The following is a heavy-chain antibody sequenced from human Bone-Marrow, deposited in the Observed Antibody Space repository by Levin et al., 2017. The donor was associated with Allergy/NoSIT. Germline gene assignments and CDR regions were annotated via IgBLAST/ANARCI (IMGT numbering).Heavy chain of an antibody. D-gene: IGHD6-19*01. CDR2: ITALGDRI. CDR3: TKDEVWVNGWTLDY. CDR1: GFAFDAYA. Sequence: GGSLRLSCAASGFAFDAYAMSWVRQAPGKGLQWVSTITALGDRIFYADSVKGRFTISRDNANNMLYLQMNSLRADDTAVYYCTKDEVWVNGWTLDYWGQGTLVTFSS. J-gene: IGHJ4*02. V-gene: IGHV3-23*01.